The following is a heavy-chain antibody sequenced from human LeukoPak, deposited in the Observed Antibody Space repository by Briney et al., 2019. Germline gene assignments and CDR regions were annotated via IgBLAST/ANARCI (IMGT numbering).Heavy chain of an antibody. CDR1: GGSISSYY. CDR3: ARDSVGYSSSWGFFDY. CDR2: IYYSGST. V-gene: IGHV4-59*01. Sequence: SETLSLTCTVSGGSISSYYWSWIRQPPGKGLEWIGYIYYSGSTNYNPSLKSRVTISVDTSKNQFSLKLSSVTAADTAVYYCARDSVGYSSSWGFFDYWGQGTLVTVSS. J-gene: IGHJ4*02. D-gene: IGHD6-13*01.